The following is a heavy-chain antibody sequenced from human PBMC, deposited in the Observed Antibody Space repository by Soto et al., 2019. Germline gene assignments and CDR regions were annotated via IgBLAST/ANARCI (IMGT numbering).Heavy chain of an antibody. CDR2: ISAYNGDK. D-gene: IGHD6-13*01. V-gene: IGHV1-18*01. CDR3: ARDGPHIPAVGDV. Sequence: QVYLVQSGPEVKKPGASVKVSCKASGYTFINYGVSWVRQAPGQGREWMGWISAYNGDKKYAQNVQGRVTLTTDTSTSTAYMERRTLRSDDTAAYYCARDGPHIPAVGDVWGQGTTVTVSS. CDR1: GYTFINYG. J-gene: IGHJ6*02.